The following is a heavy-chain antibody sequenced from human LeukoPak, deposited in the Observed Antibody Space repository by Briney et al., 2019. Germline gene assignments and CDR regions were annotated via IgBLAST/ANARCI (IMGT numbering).Heavy chain of an antibody. J-gene: IGHJ4*02. V-gene: IGHV4-4*07. CDR3: AGGRQYYYDSSGYDPFDY. D-gene: IGHD3-22*01. CDR2: IYTSGST. Sequence: SETLSLTCTVSGGSISSYYWSWIRQPAGKGLEWIGRIYTSGSTNYNPSLKSRVTISVDTSKNQFSLKLSSVTAADTAVYYCAGGRQYYYDSSGYDPFDYWGQGTLVTVSS. CDR1: GGSISSYY.